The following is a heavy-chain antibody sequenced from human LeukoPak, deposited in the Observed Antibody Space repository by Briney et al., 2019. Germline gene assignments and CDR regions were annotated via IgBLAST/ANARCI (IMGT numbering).Heavy chain of an antibody. D-gene: IGHD3-3*01. Sequence: SETLSLTCTVSGGSISSGGYYWSWIGKHPGKGLEWIGYIYYSGSTYYNPSLKSRVTISVDTSKNQFSLKLSSVTAADTAVYYCARTPYYDFWSGYYPNWFDPWGQGTLVTVSS. CDR2: IYYSGST. CDR1: GGSISSGGYY. V-gene: IGHV4-31*03. J-gene: IGHJ5*02. CDR3: ARTPYYDFWSGYYPNWFDP.